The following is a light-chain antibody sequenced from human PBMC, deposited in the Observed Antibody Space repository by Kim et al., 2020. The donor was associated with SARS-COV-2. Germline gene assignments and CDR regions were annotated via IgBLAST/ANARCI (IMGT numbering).Light chain of an antibody. Sequence: QPVLTQPASVSGSPGQSITISCTGTSSDVGSYNLVSWYQQYPGKAPKLVIYDVSKWPLGFSNRFSGSKSGNTASLTISGLQAEDEADYYCCSRAGSRTFYVFGTGTKVTVL. CDR1: SSDVGSYNL. CDR3: CSRAGSRTFYV. J-gene: IGLJ1*01. V-gene: IGLV2-23*02. CDR2: DVS.